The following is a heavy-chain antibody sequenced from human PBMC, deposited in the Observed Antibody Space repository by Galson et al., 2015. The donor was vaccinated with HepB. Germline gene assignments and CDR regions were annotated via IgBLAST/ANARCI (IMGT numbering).Heavy chain of an antibody. CDR3: ARDRDVVVPAAKAYYYMDV. J-gene: IGHJ6*03. Sequence: TLSLTCTVSGGSISSGSYYWSWIRQPAGKGLEWTGRIYTSGSTNYNPSLKSRVTMSVDTSKNQFSLKLSSVTAADTAVYYCARDRDVVVPAAKAYYYMDVWGKGTTVTVSS. CDR2: IYTSGST. D-gene: IGHD2-2*01. CDR1: GGSISSGSYY. V-gene: IGHV4-61*02.